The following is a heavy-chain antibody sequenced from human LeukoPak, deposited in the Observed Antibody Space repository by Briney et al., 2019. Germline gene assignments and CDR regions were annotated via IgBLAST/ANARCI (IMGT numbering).Heavy chain of an antibody. J-gene: IGHJ4*02. CDR3: ARVGGRYCSSTSCYAWDY. D-gene: IGHD2-2*01. CDR1: GYTFTDYG. CDR2: ISAYNTNT. Sequence: ASVKVSCKASGYTFTDYGFTWVRQAPGKGLEWMGWISAYNTNTNYAQKLQDRVTMTTDTSTSTAYMELRSLRSDDTAVYYCARVGGRYCSSTSCYAWDYWGQGTLVTVSS. V-gene: IGHV1-18*01.